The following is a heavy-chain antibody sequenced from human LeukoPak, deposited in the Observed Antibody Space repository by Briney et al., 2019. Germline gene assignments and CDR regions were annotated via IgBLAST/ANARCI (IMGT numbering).Heavy chain of an antibody. J-gene: IGHJ5*02. CDR3: ARGRDKLGYCSSTSCYRQYNWFDP. Sequence: SETLSLTCAVYGGSFSGYYWSWIRQPPGKGLEWIGEINHSGSTNYNPSPKSRVTISVDTSKNQFSLKLSSVTAADTAVYYCARGRDKLGYCSSTSCYRQYNWFDPWGQGTLVTVSS. V-gene: IGHV4-34*01. CDR1: GGSFSGYY. CDR2: INHSGST. D-gene: IGHD2-2*02.